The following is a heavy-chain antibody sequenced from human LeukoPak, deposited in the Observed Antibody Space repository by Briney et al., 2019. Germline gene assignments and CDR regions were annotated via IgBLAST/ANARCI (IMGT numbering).Heavy chain of an antibody. D-gene: IGHD4-17*01. CDR3: ARSLAYGDSDY. J-gene: IGHJ4*02. CDR1: GGSISSYY. Sequence: SETLSLTCTVSGGSISSYYWSWIRQPPGKGLQWIGYIYYSGSTNYNPSLKSRVTTSVDTSKNQFSLRLTSVTAADTAVYYCARSLAYGDSDYWGQGTLVTVSS. V-gene: IGHV4-59*01. CDR2: IYYSGST.